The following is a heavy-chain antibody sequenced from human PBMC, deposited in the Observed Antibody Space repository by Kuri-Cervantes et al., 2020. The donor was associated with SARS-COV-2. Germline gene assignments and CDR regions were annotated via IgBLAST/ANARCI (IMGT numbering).Heavy chain of an antibody. V-gene: IGHV2-70*11. CDR1: GFSLSTSGMC. CDR2: IDWDDDK. Sequence: SGPTLVKPTQTLTLTCTFSGFSLSTSGMCVSWIRQPPGKALECLARIDWDDDKYYSTSLKTRLTISKDTSKNQVVLTMTNMDPVDTATYYCARISYDFWSGYHLFDYWGQGTLVTVSS. D-gene: IGHD3-3*01. CDR3: ARISYDFWSGYHLFDY. J-gene: IGHJ4*02.